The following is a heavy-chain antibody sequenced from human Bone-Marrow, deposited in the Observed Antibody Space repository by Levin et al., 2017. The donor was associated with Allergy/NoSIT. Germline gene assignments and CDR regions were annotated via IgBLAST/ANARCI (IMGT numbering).Heavy chain of an antibody. CDR2: IYFDGSKT. Sequence: PGGSLRLSCAASGFPFSAYGMHWIRQGPGKGLEWVAFIYFDGSKTYYADSVEGRFTISRDNSKNTVYLQMDSLSGDDTAMYYCARDRSGNYFYFWGQGTQVTVSS. CDR3: ARDRSGNYFYF. V-gene: IGHV3-33*01. D-gene: IGHD2/OR15-2a*01. CDR1: GFPFSAYG. J-gene: IGHJ4*02.